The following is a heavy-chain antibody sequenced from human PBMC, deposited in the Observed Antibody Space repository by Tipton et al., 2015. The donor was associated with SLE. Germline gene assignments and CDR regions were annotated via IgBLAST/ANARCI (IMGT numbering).Heavy chain of an antibody. CDR1: GTSISRFY. CDR3: ARDSVWVQGVKGAFDI. CDR2: ISNSGST. J-gene: IGHJ3*02. V-gene: IGHV4-59*12. Sequence: LRLSCAVSGTSISRFYWNWIRQSPGKGLEWIGYISNSGSTNYNPSLEGRLTISLDTSKNQFSLKLSSVTAADTAVYYCARDSVWVQGVKGAFDIWGQGTMVTVSS. D-gene: IGHD3-10*01.